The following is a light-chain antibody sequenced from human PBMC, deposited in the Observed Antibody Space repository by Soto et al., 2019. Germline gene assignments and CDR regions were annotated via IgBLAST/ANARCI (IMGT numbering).Light chain of an antibody. CDR3: MQGTHWPWT. CDR1: LTLGFTDGNTY. CDR2: KVS. J-gene: IGKJ1*01. Sequence: DVTLTQSPLSLPATLGQPTPISFTISLTLGFTDGNTYLNWFQLKPGQAPRRLMYKVSNWDPGVPDRFSGSGSGTDFTLKISRVEAGDVAMYYCMQGTHWPWTLGQGTKVDIK. V-gene: IGKV2D-30*01.